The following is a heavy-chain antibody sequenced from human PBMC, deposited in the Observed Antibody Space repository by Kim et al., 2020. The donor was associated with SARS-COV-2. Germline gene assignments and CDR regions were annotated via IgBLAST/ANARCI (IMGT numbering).Heavy chain of an antibody. CDR3: ARDQGSGSLYY. J-gene: IGHJ4*02. V-gene: IGHV4-30-2*04. CDR2: T. Sequence: TYFNPPLKSRVTISVDTSKNQFSLKLRSVTAADTAVYYCARDQGSGSLYYWGQGTLVTVSS. D-gene: IGHD3-10*01.